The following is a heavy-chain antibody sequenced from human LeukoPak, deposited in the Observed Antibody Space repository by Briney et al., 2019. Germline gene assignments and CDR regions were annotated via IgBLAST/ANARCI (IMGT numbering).Heavy chain of an antibody. D-gene: IGHD6-19*01. CDR1: GGSINSGSYY. J-gene: IGHJ4*02. CDR2: VYISGIT. V-gene: IGHV4-61*02. CDR3: ARARYSSGWSHNFDS. Sequence: SETLSLTCTVSGGSINSGSYYWSWIRQPAGKRLEWIGRVYISGITDYNPSFKSRVTISVDTSKNQFSLKMSSVTAADTAVYYCARARYSSGWSHNFDSWGQGTLVTVSS.